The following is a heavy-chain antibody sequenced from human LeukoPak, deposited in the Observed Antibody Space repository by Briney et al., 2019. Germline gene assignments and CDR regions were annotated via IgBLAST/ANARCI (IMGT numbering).Heavy chain of an antibody. Sequence: SETLSLTCTVSGGSISSYYWSWIRQPPGKGLEWIGYIYYSGSTNYNPSLKSRVTISVDTSKNQFSLKLSSVTAADTAVYYCARGDYGDYEQTYYFDYWGQGTLVGVSS. CDR2: IYYSGST. CDR1: GGSISSYY. D-gene: IGHD4-17*01. CDR3: ARGDYGDYEQTYYFDY. V-gene: IGHV4-59*01. J-gene: IGHJ4*02.